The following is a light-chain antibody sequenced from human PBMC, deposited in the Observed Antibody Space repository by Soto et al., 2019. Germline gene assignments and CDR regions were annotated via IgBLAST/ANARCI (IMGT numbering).Light chain of an antibody. CDR2: GAS. J-gene: IGKJ1*01. V-gene: IGKV3-20*01. Sequence: EIVLTQSPGTLSLSPGERATLSCRASQSVSSSYLAWYQQKPGQAPRLLMYGASSRATGIPDRFSGSGSGTDFTLTISRLEPEDFAVYYCQQYDSSTRTFGQGTKVDIK. CDR3: QQYDSSTRT. CDR1: QSVSSSY.